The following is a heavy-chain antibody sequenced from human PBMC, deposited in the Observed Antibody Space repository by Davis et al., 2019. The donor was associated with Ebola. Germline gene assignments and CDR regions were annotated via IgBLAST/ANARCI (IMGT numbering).Heavy chain of an antibody. V-gene: IGHV3-30-3*01. Sequence: GESLKISCAASGFTFSNYAIHWVRQAPGKGLEWVAVISDDGSDKFYADSVKGRFTISRDSSKNTLYLQMDSLRTEDTAVYYCAREIPLPYYDYIWGTESEPGIDYWGQGTLVTVSS. CDR2: ISDDGSDK. D-gene: IGHD3-16*01. CDR3: AREIPLPYYDYIWGTESEPGIDY. J-gene: IGHJ4*02. CDR1: GFTFSNYA.